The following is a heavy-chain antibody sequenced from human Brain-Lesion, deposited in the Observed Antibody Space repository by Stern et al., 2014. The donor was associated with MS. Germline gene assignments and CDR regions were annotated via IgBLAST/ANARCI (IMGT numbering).Heavy chain of an antibody. Sequence: QVQLVQSGAEVKKPGASVKVSCKTSGYIFTGYYIHWVRQAPGQGLEWMACINPHTGGTKYAQKFQGRVTMSRDTSISTAYVELSSLTSDDTAVYYCARDQRGITIFGVVTDYYYLGMDVWGQGTTVTVSS. CDR2: INPHTGGT. D-gene: IGHD3-3*01. V-gene: IGHV1-2*02. CDR3: ARDQRGITIFGVVTDYYYLGMDV. CDR1: GYIFTGYY. J-gene: IGHJ6*02.